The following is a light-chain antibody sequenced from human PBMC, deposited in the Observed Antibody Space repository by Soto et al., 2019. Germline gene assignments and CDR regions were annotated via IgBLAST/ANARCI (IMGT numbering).Light chain of an antibody. CDR3: HHYNNWPHT. CDR2: GAS. CDR1: QSVASN. Sequence: DIVMTQSPATLSVSPGERATLSCRASQSVASNLAWYQQRPGQAPRLLIYGASTRATGVPVRFSGSGSGTEFPLTISRLQSEDFAVYYCHHYNNWPHTFGGGTKVEIK. V-gene: IGKV3-15*01. J-gene: IGKJ4*01.